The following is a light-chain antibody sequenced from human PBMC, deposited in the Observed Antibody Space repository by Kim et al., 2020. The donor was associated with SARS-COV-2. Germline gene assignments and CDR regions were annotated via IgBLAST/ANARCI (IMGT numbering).Light chain of an antibody. CDR2: YDS. V-gene: IGLV3-21*04. CDR1: NIGSKS. CDR3: QVWDSSSDLSYV. Sequence: GKTARSTCGGNNIGSKSVHWYQQKPGQAPVLVIYYDSDRPSGIPEGFSGSNSGNTATLTISRVEAGDEADYYCQVWDSSSDLSYVFGTGTKVTVL. J-gene: IGLJ1*01.